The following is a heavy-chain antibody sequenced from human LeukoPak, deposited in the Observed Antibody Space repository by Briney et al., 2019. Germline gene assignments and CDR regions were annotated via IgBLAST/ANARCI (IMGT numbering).Heavy chain of an antibody. V-gene: IGHV3-30*02. J-gene: IGHJ4*02. CDR1: GFTFNNAW. CDR2: IRYDGSNK. CDR3: AKDPLVGATTYFDY. D-gene: IGHD1-26*01. Sequence: GGSLRLSCAASGFTFNNAWMSWVRQAPGKGLEWVAFIRYDGSNKYYADSVKGRFTISRDNSKNTLYLQMNSLRAEDTAVYYCAKDPLVGATTYFDYWGQGTLVTVSS.